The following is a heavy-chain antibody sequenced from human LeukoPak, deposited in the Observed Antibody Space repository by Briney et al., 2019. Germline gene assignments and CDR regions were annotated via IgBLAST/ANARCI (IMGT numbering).Heavy chain of an antibody. CDR2: IVVGSGNT. D-gene: IGHD3-10*01. V-gene: IGHV1-58*01. Sequence: GASVKVSCKASGFTFTSSAVQWVRQARGQRLEWIGWIVVGSGNTNYAQKFQERVTITRDMSTSTAYMELSSLRSEDTAVYYCARGYYYGSGSNYYFDYWGQGTLVTVSS. J-gene: IGHJ4*02. CDR3: ARGYYYGSGSNYYFDY. CDR1: GFTFTSSA.